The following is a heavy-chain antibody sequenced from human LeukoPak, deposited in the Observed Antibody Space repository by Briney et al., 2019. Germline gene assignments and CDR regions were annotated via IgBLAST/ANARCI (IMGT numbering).Heavy chain of an antibody. CDR3: VRDLGGRSGH. J-gene: IGHJ4*02. Sequence: GGSLRLSCAASGFAFSSNWMHWVRQAPGKGLVWVSRINEDGSTTNYADSVKGRSTIFRDNAKNTLYLQMNSLRAEDTAVYYCVRDLGGRSGHWGQGTLVTVSS. CDR2: INEDGSTT. D-gene: IGHD1-26*01. CDR1: GFAFSSNW. V-gene: IGHV3-74*01.